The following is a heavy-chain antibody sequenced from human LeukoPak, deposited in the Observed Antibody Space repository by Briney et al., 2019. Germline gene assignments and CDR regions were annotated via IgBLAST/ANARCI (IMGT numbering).Heavy chain of an antibody. V-gene: IGHV4-34*12. J-gene: IGHJ4*02. CDR2: IIQSGGT. CDR1: GGSFSDYY. Sequence: PSETLSLTCAVYGGSFSDYYWSWIRQPPGKGLEWIGEIIQSGGTNHNPSLKSRVTISIDTSKNQFSLKLSSVTATDTAVYYCARAVESSVRFDDWGQGTLVTVSS. D-gene: IGHD3-22*01. CDR3: ARAVESSVRFDD.